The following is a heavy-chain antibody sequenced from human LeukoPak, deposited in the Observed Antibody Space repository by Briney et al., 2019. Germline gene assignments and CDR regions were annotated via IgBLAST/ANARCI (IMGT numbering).Heavy chain of an antibody. J-gene: IGHJ3*02. V-gene: IGHV7-4-1*02. D-gene: IGHD3-9*01. Sequence: ASVKVSCKASGYTFTSYAMNWVRQAPGQGLEWMGWINTNTGNPTYAQGFTGRFVFSLDTSVSTAYLQISSLKAEDTAVYYCARDPGFDRYDILTGDAFDIWGQGTMVTVSS. CDR2: INTNTGNP. CDR1: GYTFTSYA. CDR3: ARDPGFDRYDILTGDAFDI.